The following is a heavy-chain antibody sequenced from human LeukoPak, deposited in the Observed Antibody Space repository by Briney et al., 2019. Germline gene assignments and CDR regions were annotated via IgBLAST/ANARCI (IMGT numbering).Heavy chain of an antibody. J-gene: IGHJ4*02. CDR2: ISGSGGST. V-gene: IGHV3-23*01. CDR1: GFTFSSYA. Sequence: GGSLRLSCAASGFTFSSYAMSWVRQAPGKGLEWVSAISGSGGSTYYAESVKGRFTISRDNSKNTLYLQMNSLRAEDTAVYYCAKMAQRGYSSSWFFDYWGQGTLVTVSS. CDR3: AKMAQRGYSSSWFFDY. D-gene: IGHD6-13*01.